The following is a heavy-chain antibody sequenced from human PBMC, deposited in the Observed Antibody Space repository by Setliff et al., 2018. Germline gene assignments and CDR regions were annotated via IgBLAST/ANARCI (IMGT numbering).Heavy chain of an antibody. CDR1: GDSVTSHY. V-gene: IGHV4-59*02. Sequence: SETLSLTCSVSGDSVTSHYWSWVRQPPGRGLEWIGYIFHSGATNYNPSLKSRVTISFGTSKNQFSLKLSSVTAADTAVYYCARSPITIFGVVLHPLDYWGQGTLVTVSS. D-gene: IGHD3-3*01. CDR3: ARSPITIFGVVLHPLDY. J-gene: IGHJ4*02. CDR2: IFHSGAT.